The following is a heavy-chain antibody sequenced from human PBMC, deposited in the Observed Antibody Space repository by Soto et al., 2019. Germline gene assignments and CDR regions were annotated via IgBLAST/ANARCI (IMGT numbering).Heavy chain of an antibody. CDR3: ARTDRYNSRSTGWANRFDS. Sequence: EVQLLESGGALVQPGGSLRLFCAASGFTFSNYGMTWVRLAPGKGLEWVSTVTVDGATYFGNTVKGRFTMSRDISKSTVYLQMDSPRAEDTAIYYCARTDRYNSRSTGWANRFDSWGQGTLVTVSS. CDR2: VTVDGAT. V-gene: IGHV3-23*01. CDR1: GFTFSNYG. D-gene: IGHD1-20*01. J-gene: IGHJ4*02.